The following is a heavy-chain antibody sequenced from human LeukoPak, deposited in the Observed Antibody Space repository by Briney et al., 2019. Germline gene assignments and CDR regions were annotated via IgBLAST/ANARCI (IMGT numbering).Heavy chain of an antibody. J-gene: IGHJ4*02. D-gene: IGHD6-19*01. CDR3: AKIDRKTVAGTGGYFDY. V-gene: IGHV3-23*03. Sequence: GGSLRLSCAASGFTFSSYGMSWVRQAPGKGLEWVSVIYSGGSTYYADSVKGRFTISRDNSKNTLYLQMNSLRAEDTAVYYCAKIDRKTVAGTGGYFDYWGQGTLVTVSS. CDR2: IYSGGST. CDR1: GFTFSSYG.